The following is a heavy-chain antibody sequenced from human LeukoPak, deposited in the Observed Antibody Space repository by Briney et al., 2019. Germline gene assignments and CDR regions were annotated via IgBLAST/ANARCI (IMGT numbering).Heavy chain of an antibody. CDR3: AKDAYGSGSYVPDS. J-gene: IGHJ4*02. CDR2: ITGSGGST. V-gene: IGHV3-23*01. D-gene: IGHD3-10*01. CDR1: GFTFSNYA. Sequence: GGSLRLSCAASGFTFSNYAMTWVRQAPGKGLEWVSVITGSGGSTYYADSVKGRVTISRDNSKNTLYLQMNSLSAEDTAVYYCAKDAYGSGSYVPDSWGQGTLVTVSS.